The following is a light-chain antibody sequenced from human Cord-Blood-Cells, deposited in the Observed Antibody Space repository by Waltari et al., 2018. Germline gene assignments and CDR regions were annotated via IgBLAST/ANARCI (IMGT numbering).Light chain of an antibody. V-gene: IGLV2-14*01. CDR1: SSDVGGYHY. CDR3: SSYTSSSTLV. J-gene: IGLJ2*01. CDR2: DVS. Sequence: QSALTQPASVSGSPGQSITISCTGTSSDVGGYHYVSWYQQHPGKAPKLMIYDVSNRPSGVSTRFSGSKSGNTASLTISGLQAEDEADYYCSSYTSSSTLVVGGGTKLTVL.